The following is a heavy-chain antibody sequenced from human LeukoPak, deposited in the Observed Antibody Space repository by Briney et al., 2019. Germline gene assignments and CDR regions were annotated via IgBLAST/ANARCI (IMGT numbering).Heavy chain of an antibody. D-gene: IGHD2-15*01. J-gene: IGHJ4*02. CDR3: AKEQGYYYLDY. CDR2: INGNGAST. CDR1: GFTFNTHA. Sequence: GGSLRLSCAAPGFTFNTHAMSWVRQAPGKGLEWVSGINGNGASTYYSDSVKGRFTISRDNSKNTLYLQMSSLRAEDTAVYYCAKEQGYYYLDYWGQETLVTVSS. V-gene: IGHV3-23*01.